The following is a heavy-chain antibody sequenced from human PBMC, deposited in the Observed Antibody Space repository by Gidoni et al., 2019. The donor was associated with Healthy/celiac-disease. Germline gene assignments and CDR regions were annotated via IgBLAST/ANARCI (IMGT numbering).Heavy chain of an antibody. J-gene: IGHJ4*02. D-gene: IGHD6-19*01. CDR2: ISYDGSNK. V-gene: IGHV3-30*18. CDR1: GFTFSSYG. CDR3: AKDAPIAVAGH. Sequence: QVQLVESGGGVVQPGRSLRLSCAASGFTFSSYGMHWVRQAPGKGLEWVAVISYDGSNKYYADSVKGRFTISRDNSKNTLYLQMNSLRAEDTAVYYCAKDAPIAVAGHWGQGTLVTVSS.